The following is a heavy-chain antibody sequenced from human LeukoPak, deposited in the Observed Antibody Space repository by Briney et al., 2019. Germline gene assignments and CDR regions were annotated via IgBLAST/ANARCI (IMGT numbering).Heavy chain of an antibody. V-gene: IGHV3-74*01. J-gene: IGHJ4*02. D-gene: IGHD5-24*01. Sequence: GGSLRLSCAASGFTFSNYWMHWVRQAPGKGLVWVSRINMDGSITSYADSVKGRFIISRDNAKRTLYPQMNSLRAESTAVYYCAREYGYNTAHFDYWGQGTLVTVSS. CDR3: AREYGYNTAHFDY. CDR2: INMDGSIT. CDR1: GFTFSNYW.